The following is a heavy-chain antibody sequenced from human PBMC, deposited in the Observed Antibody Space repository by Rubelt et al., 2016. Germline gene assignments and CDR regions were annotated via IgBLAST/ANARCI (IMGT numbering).Heavy chain of an antibody. CDR3: ASKLYDYPYYFDC. CDR2: INHSGST. Sequence: GQLQQWGAGLLKPSETLSLTCAVYGGSFSAYYWSWIRQPPGKGLEWIGEINHSGSTNNNPSLKSRVTISVDTSKNQFSLKLSSVTAADTAVYYCASKLYDYPYYFDCWGQGTLVTVSS. J-gene: IGHJ4*02. CDR1: GGSFSAYY. D-gene: IGHD5-12*01. V-gene: IGHV4-34*02.